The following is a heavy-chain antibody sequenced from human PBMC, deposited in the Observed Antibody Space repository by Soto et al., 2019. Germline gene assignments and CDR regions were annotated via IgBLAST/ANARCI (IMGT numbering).Heavy chain of an antibody. CDR2: ISNSGGTI. Sequence: EVQLLESGGGLVQPGGSLRLSCAASGSSLRNYGMNWVRQAPGKGLEWVSVISNSGGTIKYADSVKGRFTISRDNFQSKVYLELNSLRAEDTAVYYCARLQGDNSGTYGMDVWGQGTTVTVS. V-gene: IGHV3-23*01. CDR3: ARLQGDNSGTYGMDV. CDR1: GSSLRNYG. J-gene: IGHJ6*02. D-gene: IGHD3-10*01.